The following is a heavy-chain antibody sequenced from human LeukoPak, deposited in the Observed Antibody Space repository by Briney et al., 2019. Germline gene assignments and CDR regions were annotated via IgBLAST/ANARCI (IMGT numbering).Heavy chain of an antibody. V-gene: IGHV4-4*09. CDR2: IYTSGST. CDR3: ARTNYSNYYYYYYMDV. D-gene: IGHD4-11*01. J-gene: IGHJ6*03. CDR1: GGSISSYY. Sequence: PSETPSLTCTVSGGSISSYYWSWIRQPPGKGLEWIGYIYTSGSTNYNPSLKSRVTISVDTSKNQFSLKLSSVTAADTAVYYCARTNYSNYYYYYYMDVWGKGTTVTVSS.